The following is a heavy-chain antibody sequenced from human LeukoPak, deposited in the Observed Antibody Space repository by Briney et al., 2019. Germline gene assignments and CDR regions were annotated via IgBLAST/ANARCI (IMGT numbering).Heavy chain of an antibody. J-gene: IGHJ4*02. D-gene: IGHD3-16*01. CDR3: ARGEYSNGYPYRLDF. Sequence: GASVKVSCKASGYSFINHDINWVRQAAGQGLEWMGWINPNSGGTNYAQKFQGRVTMTRDTSISTAYMELSRLRSDDTAVYYCARGEYSNGYPYRLDFWGQGTLLTVSS. CDR2: INPNSGGT. CDR1: GYSFINHD. V-gene: IGHV1-2*02.